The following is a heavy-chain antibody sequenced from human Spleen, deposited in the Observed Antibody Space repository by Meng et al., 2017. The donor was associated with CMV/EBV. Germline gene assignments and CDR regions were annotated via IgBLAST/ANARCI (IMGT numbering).Heavy chain of an antibody. CDR1: GGSISDYY. J-gene: IGHJ6*02. CDR3: AKGTTGWDYYGMDV. V-gene: IGHV4-59*01. CDR2: IYHSGTS. Sequence: SETLSLTCTVAGGSISDYYWSWIRQPPGKGLEWIGFIYHSGTSNINPSLKYRVTMSVDTSKSQFSLQLSSVTAADTAVYYCAKGTTGWDYYGMDVWGQGTTVTVS. D-gene: IGHD4-17*01.